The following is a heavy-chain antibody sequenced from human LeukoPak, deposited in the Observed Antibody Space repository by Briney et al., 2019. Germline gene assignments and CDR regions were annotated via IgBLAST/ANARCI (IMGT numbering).Heavy chain of an antibody. CDR1: GGTFSSYA. D-gene: IGHD2-2*02. Sequence: ASVKASCKASGGTFSSYAISWVRQAPGQGLEWMGGIIPIFGTANYAQKFQGRVTITADESTSTAYMELSSLRSEDTAVYYCASYCSSTSCYTNYYYYYGMDVWGQGTTVTVSS. J-gene: IGHJ6*02. V-gene: IGHV1-69*13. CDR2: IIPIFGTA. CDR3: ASYCSSTSCYTNYYYYYGMDV.